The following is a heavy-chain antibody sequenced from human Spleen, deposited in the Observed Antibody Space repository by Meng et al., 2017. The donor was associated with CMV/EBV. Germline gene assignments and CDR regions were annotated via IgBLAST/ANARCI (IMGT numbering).Heavy chain of an antibody. V-gene: IGHV3-11*04. J-gene: IGHJ5*02. CDR1: GFTFSDYY. D-gene: IGHD6-13*01. Sequence: GESLKISCAASGFTFSDYYMSWIRQAPGKGLEWVSYISSSGSTIYYADSVKGRFTISRDNAKNSLYLQMNSLRAEDTAVYYCARAMAAADNWFDPWGQGTLVTVSS. CDR3: ARAMAAADNWFDP. CDR2: ISSSGSTI.